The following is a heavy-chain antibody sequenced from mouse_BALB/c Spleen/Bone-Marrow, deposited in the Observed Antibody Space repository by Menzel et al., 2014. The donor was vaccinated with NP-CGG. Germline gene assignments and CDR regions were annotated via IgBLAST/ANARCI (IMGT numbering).Heavy chain of an antibody. V-gene: IGHV2-6-5*01. J-gene: IGHJ2*01. Sequence: VMLVESGPGLVAPSQSLSITCTVSGFSLTDYGVSWIRQPPGKGLEWLGVIWGGGITYYNSALKSSLTISKDNSKSQVFLKMNSLQTDDTAMYYCAKPGGYFDYWGQGTTLTVSS. CDR1: GFSLTDYG. CDR2: IWGGGIT. CDR3: AKPGGYFDY.